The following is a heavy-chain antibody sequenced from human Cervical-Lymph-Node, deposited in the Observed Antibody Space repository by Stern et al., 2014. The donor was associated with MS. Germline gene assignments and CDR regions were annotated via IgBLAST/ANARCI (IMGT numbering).Heavy chain of an antibody. CDR1: GFSLSTSGVG. J-gene: IGHJ4*02. CDR2: IYLDDDK. D-gene: IGHD5-18*01. Sequence: QVTLKESGPTLVKPTQTLTLTCTFSGFSLSTSGVGVGWIRQPPGKALEWLALIYLDDDKRYSPSLMSRLTITKDTSNKHVVLTMTNMDPVDTATYYCAHRGKGYSYVTGHYLDYWGQGTLVTVSS. V-gene: IGHV2-5*02. CDR3: AHRGKGYSYVTGHYLDY.